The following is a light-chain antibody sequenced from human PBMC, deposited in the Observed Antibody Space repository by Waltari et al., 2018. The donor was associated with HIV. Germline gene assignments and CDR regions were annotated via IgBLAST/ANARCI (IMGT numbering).Light chain of an antibody. V-gene: IGKV1-5*03. J-gene: IGKJ2*01. Sequence: DIQLNQSPSTLSASVGDRVNITCRASQSIGRWLAWFQQKPGKAPKLLIYEASTLERGVPSRFSGSGSGTEFTLTISSLQPDDFATYHCQQYNGPYTFGQGTKLEIK. CDR2: EAS. CDR1: QSIGRW. CDR3: QQYNGPYT.